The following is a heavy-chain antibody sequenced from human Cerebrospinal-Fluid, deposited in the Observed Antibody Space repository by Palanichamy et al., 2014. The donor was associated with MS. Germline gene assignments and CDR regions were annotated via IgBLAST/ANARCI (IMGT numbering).Heavy chain of an antibody. CDR1: GGSISSGSYY. J-gene: IGHJ4*02. CDR2: LYSSGST. Sequence: QLQLQESGPGLVKPSETLSLTCTVSGGSISSGSYYWVWIRQPPGKGLEWIGSLYSSGSTYYNPSLKSRVTISVDTFKNQFSLNLNSVTAADTAVYYCARSDFSNTVDYWGQGTLVTVSS. V-gene: IGHV4-39*01. CDR3: ARSDFSNTVDY. D-gene: IGHD4-11*01.